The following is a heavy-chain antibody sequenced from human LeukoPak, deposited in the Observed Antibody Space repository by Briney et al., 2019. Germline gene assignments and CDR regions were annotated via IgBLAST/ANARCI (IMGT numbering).Heavy chain of an antibody. CDR3: ALTSVSYYYGMDV. CDR2: ISGGGGST. V-gene: IGHV3-23*01. J-gene: IGHJ6*02. D-gene: IGHD6-6*01. CDR1: GFTFSSYG. Sequence: GRSLRLSCAASGFTFSSYGMHWVRQAPGKGLEWVSAISGGGGSTYYADSVKGRFTISRDNSKNTLYLQMNSLRAEDTAVYYCALTSVSYYYGMDVWGQGTTVTVSS.